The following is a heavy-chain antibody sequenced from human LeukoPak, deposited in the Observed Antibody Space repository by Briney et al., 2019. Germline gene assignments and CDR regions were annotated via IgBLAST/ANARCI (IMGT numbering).Heavy chain of an antibody. Sequence: PGGSLRLSCAASGFTFSSYAMHWVRQAPGKGLEWVAVISYDGSNKYYADSVKGRFTISRDNSKNTLYLQMNSLRAEDTAVYYCARVLYYYGSGSHPYFDYWGQGTLVTVSS. V-gene: IGHV3-30*04. CDR1: GFTFSSYA. D-gene: IGHD3-10*01. CDR2: ISYDGSNK. CDR3: ARVLYYYGSGSHPYFDY. J-gene: IGHJ4*02.